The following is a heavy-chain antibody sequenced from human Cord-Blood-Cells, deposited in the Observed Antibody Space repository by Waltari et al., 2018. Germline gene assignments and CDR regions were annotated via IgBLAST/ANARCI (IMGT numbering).Heavy chain of an antibody. J-gene: IGHJ3*02. CDR1: GFTFDDYA. CDR3: ALSEAGDAFDI. V-gene: IGHV3-9*01. CDR2: ISWNSGSI. Sequence: EVQLVESGGGLVQPGRSLRLSCAASGFTFDDYAMHWVRQAPGKGREWVSGISWNSGSIGYADSVKGRFTISRDNAKNSLYLQMNSLRAEDTALYYCALSEAGDAFDIWGQGTMVTVSS.